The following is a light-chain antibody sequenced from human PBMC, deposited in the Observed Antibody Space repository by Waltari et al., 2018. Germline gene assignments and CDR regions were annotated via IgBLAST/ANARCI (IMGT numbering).Light chain of an antibody. CDR3: QQYTNWPPWT. J-gene: IGKJ1*01. Sequence: EIMMTQSPATLSVFPGERATLSCRASQSVRSNLVWYQQKPGQAPRLLLYGASTRATGIPATFSSSGAGTEFTLIISSVQSEEVAVYYCQQYTNWPPWTFGQGTKVEIK. CDR2: GAS. V-gene: IGKV3-15*01. CDR1: QSVRSN.